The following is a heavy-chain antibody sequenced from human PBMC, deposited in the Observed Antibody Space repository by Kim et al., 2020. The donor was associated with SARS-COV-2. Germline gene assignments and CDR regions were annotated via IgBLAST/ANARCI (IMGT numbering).Heavy chain of an antibody. V-gene: IGHV4-34*01. J-gene: IGHJ6*02. CDR3: ARGFYYYGMDV. Sequence: STPSLKSRVTISVDTAKNQFSLKRSSVTAADTAVYYCARGFYYYGMDVWGQGTTVTVSS.